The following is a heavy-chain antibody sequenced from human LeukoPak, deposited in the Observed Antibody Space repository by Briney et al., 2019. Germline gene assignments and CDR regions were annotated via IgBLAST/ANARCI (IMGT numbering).Heavy chain of an antibody. D-gene: IGHD1-26*01. CDR1: GFTFSSYW. CDR3: ATGSYHAFDI. V-gene: IGHV3-74*01. Sequence: GGSLRLSCGASGFTFSSYWMHWVRQAPGKGLVWVSCLNSDGSSTRYADSVRGRFTISRDNAKNTLYLQMNSLRAEHTAVYYCATGSYHAFDIWGQGTMVTVSS. CDR2: LNSDGSST. J-gene: IGHJ3*02.